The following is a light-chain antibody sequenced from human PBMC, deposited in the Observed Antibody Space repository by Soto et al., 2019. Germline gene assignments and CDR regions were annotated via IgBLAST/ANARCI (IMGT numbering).Light chain of an antibody. J-gene: IGKJ1*01. V-gene: IGKV3-11*01. CDR1: QNISTY. CDR2: DVS. CDR3: QQRTNSPPWT. Sequence: EIVLTQSPATLSLSPGEGASLSCRASQNISTYLAWYQQRPGQVPRLLIYDVSKRAPAIPPRFSGSGSGTDFTLSVSGLETEDFATYYCQQRTNSPPWTFGQGTRVELK.